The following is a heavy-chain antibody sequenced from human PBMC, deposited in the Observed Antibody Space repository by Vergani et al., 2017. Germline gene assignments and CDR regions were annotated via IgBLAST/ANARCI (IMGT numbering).Heavy chain of an antibody. D-gene: IGHD4-17*01. CDR2: VDPEDGET. CDR1: GYTFTDHY. Sequence: EVPLVQSGAELKKPGATMKISCKVSGYTFTDHYMHWVKQTPGKGLEWMGLVDPEDGETIYADKFKGRVTIAADTSTDTAHLELSSLRSEDTAVYYCATPQTVTTGGMEVWGQGTTVIVSS. J-gene: IGHJ6*02. CDR3: ATPQTVTTGGMEV. V-gene: IGHV1-69-2*01.